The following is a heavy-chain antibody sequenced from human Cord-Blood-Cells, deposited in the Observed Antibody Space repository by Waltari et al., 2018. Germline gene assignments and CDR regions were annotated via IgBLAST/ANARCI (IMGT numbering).Heavy chain of an antibody. J-gene: IGHJ5*02. CDR1: GGTFSSYA. Sequence: QVQLVQSGAEVKKPGSSVKVSCKASGGTFSSYAISWVRQAPGQGLEWMGGIFPIFCKANYAQKFQGRVTITADKSTSTAYMELSSLRSEDTAVYYCARDGGYCSSTSCSGADNWFDPWGQGTLVTVSS. D-gene: IGHD2-2*01. V-gene: IGHV1-69*06. CDR2: IFPIFCKA. CDR3: ARDGGYCSSTSCSGADNWFDP.